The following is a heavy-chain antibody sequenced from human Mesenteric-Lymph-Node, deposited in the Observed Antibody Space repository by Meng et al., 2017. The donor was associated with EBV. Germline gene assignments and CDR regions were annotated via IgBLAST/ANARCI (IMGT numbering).Heavy chain of an antibody. D-gene: IGHD6-19*01. J-gene: IGHJ2*01. V-gene: IGHV4-4*02. CDR1: GGSICSSNW. Sequence: QVACVGWVQRSVPVSLTCGVAGGSICSSNWWNCVRQPPGKGLEWIGEIYDGGFTNYNPSLKSRVTISLDKSKNQFSLKLTSVTAADTAVYYCARKDGNGWWYFDLWGRGTLVTVSS. CDR3: ARKDGNGWWYFDL. CDR2: IYDGGFT.